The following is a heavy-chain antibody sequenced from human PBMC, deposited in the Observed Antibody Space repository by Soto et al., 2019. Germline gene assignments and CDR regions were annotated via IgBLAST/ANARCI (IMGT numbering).Heavy chain of an antibody. J-gene: IGHJ4*02. D-gene: IGHD6-13*01. CDR2: IIPMLGTA. Sequence: QVQLVQSGAEVKKPGSSVKVSCKASGGTFSSYAITWVRQAPEEGLEWMGGIIPMLGTANYAQRFQGRVTISADKSTSTAYTEPISLRSEDTAVYYGATSRSYSSSWYGRYFDYWGQGTLVTVSS. V-gene: IGHV1-69*06. CDR3: ATSRSYSSSWYGRYFDY. CDR1: GGTFSSYA.